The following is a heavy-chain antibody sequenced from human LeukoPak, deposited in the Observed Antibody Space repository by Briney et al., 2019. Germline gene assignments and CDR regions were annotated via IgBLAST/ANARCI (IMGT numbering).Heavy chain of an antibody. CDR1: GFTFSTYG. J-gene: IGHJ4*02. D-gene: IGHD3-10*01. Sequence: GGSLRLSCAASGFTFSTYGMHWVRQAPGKGLEWLAFIRYDGSHKYYADSVKGRFTISRDNSKNMLYLQINSLRAEDTAVYYCARDRVSEYGSGSHEFDYWGQGTLVTVSS. CDR2: IRYDGSHK. CDR3: ARDRVSEYGSGSHEFDY. V-gene: IGHV3-33*08.